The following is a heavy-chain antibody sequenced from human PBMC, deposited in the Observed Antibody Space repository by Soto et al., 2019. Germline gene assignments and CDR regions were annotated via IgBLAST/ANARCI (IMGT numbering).Heavy chain of an antibody. D-gene: IGHD1-1*01. Sequence: GGSLRLSCAASGFTFSSYAMTWVRQAPGKGLEWISSISGSGGRTYYADSVRGRFTISRDNSKNTVYLQMNILSAEATAVYYCAKDVAWTPRRFDFWGQGTLVTVSS. CDR2: ISGSGGRT. CDR3: AKDVAWTPRRFDF. J-gene: IGHJ4*02. CDR1: GFTFSSYA. V-gene: IGHV3-23*01.